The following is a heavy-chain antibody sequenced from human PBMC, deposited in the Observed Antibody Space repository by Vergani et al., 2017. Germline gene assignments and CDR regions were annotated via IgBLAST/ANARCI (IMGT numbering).Heavy chain of an antibody. Sequence: VQLVESGGGLVQPGGSLRLSCSASGFTFSSYAMHWVRQAPGKGLEYVSAISSNGGSTYYADSVKGRFTISRDDSKNTLYLQMNSLKTEDTAVYYCTTVGEDYYGSGSSIENYWGQGTLVTVSS. CDR2: ISSNGGST. V-gene: IGHV3-64*04. CDR3: TTVGEDYYGSGSSIENY. D-gene: IGHD3-10*01. J-gene: IGHJ4*02. CDR1: GFTFSSYA.